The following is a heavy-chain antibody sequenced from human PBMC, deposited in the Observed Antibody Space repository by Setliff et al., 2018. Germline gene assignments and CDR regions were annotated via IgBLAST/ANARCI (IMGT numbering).Heavy chain of an antibody. CDR1: GGSVTSHY. J-gene: IGHJ4*02. V-gene: IGHV4-59*02. Sequence: SETLSLTCAVSGGSVTSHYWSWIRQPPGKGLEWIGFIFYSGDTNSNPSLKSRVTTSVDTSKNQFSLKLNSVTAADTATYYCARDRSYYASGSFTKWFDYWGQGALVTVS. CDR2: IFYSGDT. D-gene: IGHD3-10*01. CDR3: ARDRSYYASGSFTKWFDY.